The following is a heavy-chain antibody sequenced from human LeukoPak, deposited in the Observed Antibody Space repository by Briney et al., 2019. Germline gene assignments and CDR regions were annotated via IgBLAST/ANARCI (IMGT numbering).Heavy chain of an antibody. D-gene: IGHD2-2*01. Sequence: ASVKVSCKASGYIFTSFYMHWVRQAPGQGLEWMGIINPSGGNTGYAQKFQGRVTMTRDTSTSTVYMELSSLRAEDTAVYYCAKGYRSGYCSSTSCPGSYRWFDPWGQGTLVTVSS. J-gene: IGHJ5*02. CDR1: GYIFTSFY. CDR2: INPSGGNT. CDR3: AKGYRSGYCSSTSCPGSYRWFDP. V-gene: IGHV1-46*01.